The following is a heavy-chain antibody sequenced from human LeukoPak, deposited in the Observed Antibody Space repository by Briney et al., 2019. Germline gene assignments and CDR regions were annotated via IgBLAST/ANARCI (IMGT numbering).Heavy chain of an antibody. CDR1: GFTFSDYA. D-gene: IGHD2-2*01. V-gene: IGHV3-23*01. J-gene: IGHJ4*02. Sequence: PGGSLRLSCAASGFTFSDYAMTWVRQAPGKGLQWVSSISDSGTSTDYADSVKGRFTIARDNSKNTVYLQMNSLRAGDTAVYYCAKGPRYCSSTSCHRGDYWGQGTLVTVSS. CDR3: AKGPRYCSSTSCHRGDY. CDR2: ISDSGTST.